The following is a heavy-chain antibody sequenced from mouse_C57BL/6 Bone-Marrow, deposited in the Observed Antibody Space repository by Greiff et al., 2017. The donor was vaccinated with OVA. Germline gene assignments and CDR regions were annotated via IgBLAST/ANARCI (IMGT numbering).Heavy chain of an antibody. CDR1: GFTFSDYY. J-gene: IGHJ4*01. D-gene: IGHD4-1*01. CDR2: ISNGGGST. CDR3: ARTGTGYYAMDY. V-gene: IGHV5-12*01. Sequence: EVNLVESGGGLVQPGGSLKLSCAASGFTFSDYYMYWVRQTPEKRLEWVAYISNGGGSTYYPDTVKGRFTISRDNAKNTLYLQMSRLTSEDTAMYYCARTGTGYYAMDYWGQGTSVTVSS.